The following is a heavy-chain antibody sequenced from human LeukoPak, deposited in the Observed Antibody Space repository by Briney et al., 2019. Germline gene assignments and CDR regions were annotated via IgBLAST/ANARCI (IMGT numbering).Heavy chain of an antibody. CDR2: IKSKTDGGTT. CDR1: GFTFSNAW. Sequence: GGSLRLSCAASGFTFSNAWMSWVRQAPGKGLEWVGRIKSKTDGGTTDYAAPVKGRFTISRDDSKNTLYLQMNSLRAEDTAVYYCARDGRSGSYYDFWGQGTLVTVSS. CDR3: ARDGRSGSYYDF. V-gene: IGHV3-15*01. J-gene: IGHJ4*02. D-gene: IGHD1-26*01.